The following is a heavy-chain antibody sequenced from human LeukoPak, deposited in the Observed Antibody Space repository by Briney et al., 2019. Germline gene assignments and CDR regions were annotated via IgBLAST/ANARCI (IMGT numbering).Heavy chain of an antibody. Sequence: KPSETLSLTCTVSGGSISSYYWSWIRQPPGKGLEWIGYIYYSGSTNYNPSLKSRVTISVDTSKNQFSLKLSSETAADTAVYYCARGEGRHDAFDIWGQGTMVTVSS. J-gene: IGHJ3*02. CDR1: GGSISSYY. D-gene: IGHD6-25*01. CDR2: IYYSGST. V-gene: IGHV4-59*01. CDR3: ARGEGRHDAFDI.